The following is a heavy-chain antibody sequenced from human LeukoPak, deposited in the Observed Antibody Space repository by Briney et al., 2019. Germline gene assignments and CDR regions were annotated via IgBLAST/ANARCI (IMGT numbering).Heavy chain of an antibody. D-gene: IGHD4-23*01. J-gene: IGHJ4*02. CDR2: IYSSAST. Sequence: SETLSLTCTVSGGSISGYYWSWIRQPAGKGLDWIGRIYSSASTNYNPSLKSRVTMSVDTPKNQFSLRLSSVTAADTAVYYCARGPYGGTLHFDYWGQGTLVTVSS. V-gene: IGHV4-4*07. CDR1: GGSISGYY. CDR3: ARGPYGGTLHFDY.